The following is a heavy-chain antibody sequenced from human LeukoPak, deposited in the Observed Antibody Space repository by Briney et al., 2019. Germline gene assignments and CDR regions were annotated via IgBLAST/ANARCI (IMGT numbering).Heavy chain of an antibody. CDR2: IYASGNT. CDR1: GGSINSYY. Sequence: SETLSLTCTISGGSINSYYWSWIRQPAGKGLEWIGRIYASGNTNFNPSLKSRVIMSVGTSKNQFSLKLSSVTAADTAVYYCAREHSGLEGYPDCWGQGTLVTVSS. V-gene: IGHV4-4*07. J-gene: IGHJ4*02. CDR3: AREHSGLEGYPDC. D-gene: IGHD6-25*01.